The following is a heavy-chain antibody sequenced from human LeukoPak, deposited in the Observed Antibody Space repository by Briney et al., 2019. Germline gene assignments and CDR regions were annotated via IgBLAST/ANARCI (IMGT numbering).Heavy chain of an antibody. J-gene: IGHJ4*02. Sequence: GGSLRLSCAASGFTFSSSGMHWVRQAPGKGLEWVAVIWYDGSNKYYADSVKGRFTISRDNSKNTLYLQMNSLRAEDTAVYYCARDPSSDSSSNGDYWGQGTLVTVSS. D-gene: IGHD6-6*01. CDR3: ARDPSSDSSSNGDY. CDR1: GFTFSSSG. V-gene: IGHV3-33*01. CDR2: IWYDGSNK.